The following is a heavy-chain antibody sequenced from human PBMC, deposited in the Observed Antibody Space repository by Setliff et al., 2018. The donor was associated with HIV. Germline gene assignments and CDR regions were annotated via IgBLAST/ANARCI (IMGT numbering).Heavy chain of an antibody. D-gene: IGHD3-22*01. J-gene: IGHJ6*03. CDR2: VYYSGST. CDR1: GGSINSYY. V-gene: IGHV4-59*01. Sequence: PSETLSLTCTVSGGSINSYYWNWIRQPPGKGLEWIGYVYYSGSTSYSPSLRGRVTMSVDPSKNQFSLKLNSVTAADTAIYYCARGNYDTSDYYTNFYYYMDVWGKGTAVTVSS. CDR3: ARGNYDTSDYYTNFYYYMDV.